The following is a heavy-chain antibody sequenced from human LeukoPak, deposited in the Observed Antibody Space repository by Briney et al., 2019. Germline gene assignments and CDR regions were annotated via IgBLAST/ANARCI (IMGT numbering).Heavy chain of an antibody. CDR1: GYTFTSYG. V-gene: IGHV1-46*01. CDR3: AREYGDYAGDYYYGMDV. J-gene: IGHJ6*02. Sequence: ASVKVSCKASGYTFTSYGISWVRQAPGQGLEWMGIINPSGGSTSYAQKFQGRVTMTRDTSTSTVYMELSSLRSEDTAVYYCAREYGDYAGDYYYGMDVWAKGPRSPSP. CDR2: INPSGGST. D-gene: IGHD4-17*01.